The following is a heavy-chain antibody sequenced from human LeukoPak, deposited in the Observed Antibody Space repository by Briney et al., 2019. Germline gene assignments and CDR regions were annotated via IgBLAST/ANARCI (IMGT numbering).Heavy chain of an antibody. Sequence: PSETLSLTCAVYGGSFSGYYWSWIRQPPGRGLEWIGEINQSGSTNYNPSLKSRVTISVDKSKNQFSLKLSSVTAADTAVYYCARGLGRGSWSTAYWGQGTLVTVSS. CDR3: ARGLGRGSWSTAY. CDR2: INQSGST. J-gene: IGHJ4*02. D-gene: IGHD6-13*01. CDR1: GGSFSGYY. V-gene: IGHV4-34*01.